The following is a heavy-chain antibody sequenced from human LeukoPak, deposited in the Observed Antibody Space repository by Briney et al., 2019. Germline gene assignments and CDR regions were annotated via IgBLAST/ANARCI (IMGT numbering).Heavy chain of an antibody. CDR2: IYSGGDT. CDR3: SRRAGEYSHPYDY. Sequence: GGSLRLSCAASGFTFSSYAMSWVRQAPGKGLEWVSFIYSGGDTHYSDSVKGRFTISIDNSKNTLYLQMNSLRAEDTAIYYCSRRAGEYSHPYDYWGKGTLVTASS. D-gene: IGHD2-15*01. V-gene: IGHV3-23*05. J-gene: IGHJ4*02. CDR1: GFTFSSYA.